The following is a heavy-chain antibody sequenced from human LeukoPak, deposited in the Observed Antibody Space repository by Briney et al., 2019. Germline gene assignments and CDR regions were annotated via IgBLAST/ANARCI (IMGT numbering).Heavy chain of an antibody. V-gene: IGHV3-7*01. D-gene: IGHD3-3*01. CDR1: GFTFSSYW. J-gene: IGHJ6*04. CDR2: IKQDGSEK. Sequence: GGSLRLSCAASGFTFSSYWMSWVRQAPGKGLERVANIKQDGSEKYYVDSVKGRFTISRDNAKNSLYLQMDSLRAEDTAVYYCARVLRFLEWLPSYMDVWGKGTTVTVSS. CDR3: ARVLRFLEWLPSYMDV.